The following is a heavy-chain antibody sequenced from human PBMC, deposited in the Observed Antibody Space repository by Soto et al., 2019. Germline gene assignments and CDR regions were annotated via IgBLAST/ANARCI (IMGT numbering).Heavy chain of an antibody. CDR2: ISSSSSYI. CDR1: GFTFSSYS. J-gene: IGHJ2*01. D-gene: IGHD2-2*01. V-gene: IGHV3-21*01. CDR3: GRGGGYCSSTSCYEEYFDL. Sequence: EVQLVESGGGLVKPGGSLRLSCAASGFTFSSYSMNWVRQAPGKGLEWVSSISSSSSYIYYADSVKGRFTISRDNAKNALYLQSNSLREEDTALYYCGRGGGYCSSTSCYEEYFDLWGRGSLDTVSS.